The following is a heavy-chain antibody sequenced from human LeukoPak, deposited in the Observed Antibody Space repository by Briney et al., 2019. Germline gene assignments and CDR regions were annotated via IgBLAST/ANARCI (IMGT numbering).Heavy chain of an antibody. Sequence: ASVKVSCKASGGTFSSYAISWVRQAPGQGLEWMGGIIPIFGTANYAQKFQGRVTITTDESTSTAYMELSSLRSEDTAVYYCASQLRFLEWPPVDYWGQGTLVTVSS. CDR2: IIPIFGTA. D-gene: IGHD3-3*01. CDR3: ASQLRFLEWPPVDY. J-gene: IGHJ4*02. CDR1: GGTFSSYA. V-gene: IGHV1-69*05.